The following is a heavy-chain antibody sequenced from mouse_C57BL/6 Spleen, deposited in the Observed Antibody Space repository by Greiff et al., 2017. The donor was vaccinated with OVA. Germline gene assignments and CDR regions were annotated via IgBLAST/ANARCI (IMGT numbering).Heavy chain of an antibody. CDR1: GFNIKDYY. D-gene: IGHD1-1*01. Sequence: EVQLQQSGAELVKPGASVKLSCTASGFNIKDYYMHWVKQRTEQGLEWIGRIDPEDGDTKYAPKFQGKATLTADTSSNTAYLQLSSLTSEDTAVYDGARGWYYGSSYDYFDYWGQGTTLTVSS. CDR2: IDPEDGDT. J-gene: IGHJ2*01. V-gene: IGHV14-2*01. CDR3: ARGWYYGSSYDYFDY.